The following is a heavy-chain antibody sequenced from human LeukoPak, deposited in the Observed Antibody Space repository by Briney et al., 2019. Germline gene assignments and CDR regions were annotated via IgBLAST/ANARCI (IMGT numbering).Heavy chain of an antibody. CDR1: SGSLSGYS. Sequence: PSETLSLTCAVYSGSLSGYSWSWIRQPPGKGLEWIGEINHSGSTNYSPSLKSRVTISVDTSSSQFSLSLSSVTAADTAVYYWARIHTGYFFPCGQGTLVTVSS. D-gene: IGHD2/OR15-2a*01. V-gene: IGHV4-34*01. J-gene: IGHJ5*02. CDR3: ARIHTGYFFP. CDR2: INHSGST.